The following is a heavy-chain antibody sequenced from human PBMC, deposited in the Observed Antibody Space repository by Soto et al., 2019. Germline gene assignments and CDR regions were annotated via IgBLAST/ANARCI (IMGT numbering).Heavy chain of an antibody. CDR2: INSDGSST. D-gene: IGHD2-15*01. J-gene: IGHJ4*02. V-gene: IGHV3-74*01. CDR3: VRTSLVVAAATREDY. CDR1: GFTFSSYW. Sequence: EVQLVESGGGLVQPGGSLRLSCAASGFTFSSYWMHWVRQAPGKGLVWVSRINSDGSSTSYADSVKGRFTISRDNAKKTVYQQMNSLRAEDTAVYHRVRTSLVVAAATREDYWGQGTLVTVST.